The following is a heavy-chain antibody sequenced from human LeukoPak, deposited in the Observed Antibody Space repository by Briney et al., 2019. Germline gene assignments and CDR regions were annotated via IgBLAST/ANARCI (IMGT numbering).Heavy chain of an antibody. V-gene: IGHV3-30-3*01. D-gene: IGHD3-9*01. Sequence: PGGSLRLSCAASGFTFSSYAMHWVRQAPGKGLEWVAVISYDGSNKYYADSVKGRFTISRDNSKNTLYLQMNSLRAEDTAVYYCARAEGDYDILTPLDYWGQGTLVTVSS. CDR3: ARAEGDYDILTPLDY. CDR1: GFTFSSYA. J-gene: IGHJ4*02. CDR2: ISYDGSNK.